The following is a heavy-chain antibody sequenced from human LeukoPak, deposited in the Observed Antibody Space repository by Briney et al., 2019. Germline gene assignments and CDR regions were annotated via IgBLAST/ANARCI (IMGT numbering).Heavy chain of an antibody. D-gene: IGHD3-9*01. CDR2: IYYSGST. V-gene: IGHV4-39*02. J-gene: IGHJ4*02. CDR3: AKDGILTGYYKMGYFDY. Sequence: SETLSLTCTVSGGSISSSSYYWGWIRQPPGKGLEWIGSIYYSGSTYYNPSLKSRVTISVDTSKNQFSLKLSSVTAADTAVYYCAKDGILTGYYKMGYFDYWGQGTLVTVSS. CDR1: GGSISSSSYY.